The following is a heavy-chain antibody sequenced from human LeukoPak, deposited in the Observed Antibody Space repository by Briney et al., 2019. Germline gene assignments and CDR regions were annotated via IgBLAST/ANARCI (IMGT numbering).Heavy chain of an antibody. CDR2: IYYSRTT. Sequence: PSETLSLTCTVSGGSISSYYWSWIRQPPEKGLEWIGYIYYSRTTNYNPSLKSRVTMSVDTSKNQFSLKLSSVTAADTAVYYCAREAGDSSGYYGAFDIWGQGTMVTVSS. J-gene: IGHJ3*02. CDR3: AREAGDSSGYYGAFDI. CDR1: GGSISSYY. D-gene: IGHD3-22*01. V-gene: IGHV4-59*01.